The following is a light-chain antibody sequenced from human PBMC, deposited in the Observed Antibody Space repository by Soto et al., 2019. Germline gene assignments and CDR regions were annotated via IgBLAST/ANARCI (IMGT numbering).Light chain of an antibody. Sequence: QSALTQPASVSGSPGQSITISCTGTSIEVGAYDYVSWYQQHPDKAPKLIIFVVSNRPSGVSNRFSGSKSGNTASLTISGLQAEDEADYYCSLYTSSDTPYVFGTGTKLTVL. CDR1: SIEVGAYDY. CDR2: VVS. J-gene: IGLJ1*01. V-gene: IGLV2-14*01. CDR3: SLYTSSDTPYV.